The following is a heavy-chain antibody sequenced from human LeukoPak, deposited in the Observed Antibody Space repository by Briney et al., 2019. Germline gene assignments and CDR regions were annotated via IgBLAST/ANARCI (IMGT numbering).Heavy chain of an antibody. CDR2: ISGSGDST. Sequence: GGSLRLSCVASGFTFSDYAMNWVRQAPGKGLEWGSVISGSGDSTYNADSVKGRFTISRDSFKNTGYLQMNGLRAEDTAIYYCAKDRLVRIMFYGTDAWGQGTPVTVSS. CDR3: AKDRLVRIMFYGTDA. V-gene: IGHV3-23*01. CDR1: GFTFSDYA. D-gene: IGHD2/OR15-2a*01. J-gene: IGHJ6*02.